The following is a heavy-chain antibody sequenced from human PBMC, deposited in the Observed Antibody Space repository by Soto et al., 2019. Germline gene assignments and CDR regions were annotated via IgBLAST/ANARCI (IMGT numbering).Heavy chain of an antibody. CDR3: ARDLSWGSNWYYYMDV. V-gene: IGHV3-48*01. CDR2: ISSSSSVI. CDR1: EFILSDCA. J-gene: IGHJ6*03. D-gene: IGHD7-27*01. Sequence: GGSLRLSCAPSEFILSDCAMNWVRQAPGKGLEWVSYISSSSSVIDYADSVKGRFTVSRDNARNSLYLQMNSLRAEDTAVYYCARDLSWGSNWYYYMDVWGKGTTVTVSS.